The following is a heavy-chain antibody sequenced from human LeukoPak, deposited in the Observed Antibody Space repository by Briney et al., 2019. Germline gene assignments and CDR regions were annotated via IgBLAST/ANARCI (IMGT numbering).Heavy chain of an antibody. D-gene: IGHD6-19*01. J-gene: IGHJ4*02. CDR3: ARAYSSGSPFDY. CDR2: ISSSSSYI. Sequence: GGSLRLSCATSGFTFSSYNMNWVRQAPGRGLEWVSSISSSSSYIYYADSVKGRFTISRDSAKNSLYLQMNSLRAEDTAVYYCARAYSSGSPFDYWGQGTLVTVSS. V-gene: IGHV3-21*01. CDR1: GFTFSSYN.